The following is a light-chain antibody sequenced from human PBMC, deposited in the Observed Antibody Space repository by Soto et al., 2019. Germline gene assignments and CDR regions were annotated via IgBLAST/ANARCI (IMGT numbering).Light chain of an antibody. J-gene: IGLJ1*01. CDR3: NSYIRSSPIVV. CDR1: SSDVGDYDY. V-gene: IGLV2-14*03. Sequence: QSALTQPASVSGSPGQSITISCTATSSDVGDYDYVSWYQQHPGKAPKLIIYDATSRPSGVSNRFSGSKSGNTASLSISGLQAEDEADYNCNSYIRSSPIVVFGTGTKLTVL. CDR2: DAT.